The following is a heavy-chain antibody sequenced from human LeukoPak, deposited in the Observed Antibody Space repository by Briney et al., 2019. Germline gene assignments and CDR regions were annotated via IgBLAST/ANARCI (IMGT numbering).Heavy chain of an antibody. CDR2: ISSSSSYI. V-gene: IGHV3-21*01. CDR1: GLTFSSYS. J-gene: IGHJ3*02. D-gene: IGHD6-19*01. CDR3: ARTYSSGWPVAFDI. Sequence: GGSLRLSCAASGLTFSSYSMNWVRQAPGKGLEWVSSISSSSSYIYYADSVKGRFTISRDNAKNSLYLQMNSLRAEDTAVYYCARTYSSGWPVAFDIWGQGTMVTVSS.